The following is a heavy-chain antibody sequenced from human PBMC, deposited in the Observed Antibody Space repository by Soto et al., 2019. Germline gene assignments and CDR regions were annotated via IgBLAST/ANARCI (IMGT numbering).Heavy chain of an antibody. CDR3: ARQYYYDSMVGAFDI. D-gene: IGHD3-22*01. CDR1: GYSFTSYW. Sequence: PGESLKISCKGSGYSFTSYWIGWVRQMPGKGLEWMGIIYPGDSDTRYSPSLQGQVTISADKYISTAYLQWSSLKASDTAMYYCARQYYYDSMVGAFDIWGQGTMVTVSS. J-gene: IGHJ3*02. V-gene: IGHV5-51*01. CDR2: IYPGDSDT.